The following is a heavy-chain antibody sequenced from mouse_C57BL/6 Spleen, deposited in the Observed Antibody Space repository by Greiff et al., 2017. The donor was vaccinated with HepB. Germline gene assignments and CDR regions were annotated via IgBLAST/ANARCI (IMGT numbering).Heavy chain of an antibody. Sequence: EVQLQESGPGMVKPSQSLSLTCTVTGYSITSGYDWHWIRHFPGNKLEWMGYISYSGSTNYNPSLKSRISITHDTSKNHFFLKLNSVTTEYTATYYCARRRLRPDYAMDYWGQGTSVTVSS. CDR1: GYSITSGYD. CDR3: ARRRLRPDYAMDY. CDR2: ISYSGST. D-gene: IGHD2-4*01. J-gene: IGHJ4*01. V-gene: IGHV3-1*01.